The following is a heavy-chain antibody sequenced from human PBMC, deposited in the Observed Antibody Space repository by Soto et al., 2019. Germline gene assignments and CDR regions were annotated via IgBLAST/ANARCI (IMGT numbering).Heavy chain of an antibody. Sequence: ASLKVSCKASGYTFTSYDINWVRQATGQGLEWMGWMNPNSGNTGYAQKFQGRVTMTRNTSISTAYMELSSLRSEDTAGYYCARDSLMTTVTTSFDYWGQGTLVTVSS. V-gene: IGHV1-8*01. D-gene: IGHD4-17*01. CDR3: ARDSLMTTVTTSFDY. CDR2: MNPNSGNT. CDR1: GYTFTSYD. J-gene: IGHJ4*02.